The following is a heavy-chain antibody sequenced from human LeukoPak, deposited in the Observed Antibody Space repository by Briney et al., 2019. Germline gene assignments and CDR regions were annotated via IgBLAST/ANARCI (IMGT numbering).Heavy chain of an antibody. J-gene: IGHJ4*02. Sequence: PSETLSLTCTVSGSSISSYYWSWIRQPPGKGLEWIGYIYYSGSTNYNPSLKSRVTISVDTSKNQFSLKLSSVTAADTAVYYCARDQGDYFDYWGQGTLVTVSS. CDR3: ARDQGDYFDY. V-gene: IGHV4-59*01. CDR2: IYYSGST. CDR1: GSSISSYY.